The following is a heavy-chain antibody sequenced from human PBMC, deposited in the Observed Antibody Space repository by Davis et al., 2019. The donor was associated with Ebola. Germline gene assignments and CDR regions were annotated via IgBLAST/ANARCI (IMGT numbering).Heavy chain of an antibody. CDR3: AKHPAYGGNSGEDY. J-gene: IGHJ4*02. D-gene: IGHD4-23*01. CDR1: GFTFSSYA. CDR2: ISGSGGST. Sequence: GESLKISCAASGFTFSSYAMSWVRQAPGKGLEWVSAISGSGGSTYYADSVKGRFTISRDNSKNTLYLQMNSLRAEDTAVYYCAKHPAYGGNSGEDYWGQGTLVTVSS. V-gene: IGHV3-23*01.